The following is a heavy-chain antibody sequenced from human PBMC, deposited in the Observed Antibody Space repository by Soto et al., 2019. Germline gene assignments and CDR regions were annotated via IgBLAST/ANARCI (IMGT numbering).Heavy chain of an antibody. Sequence: GESLKISCKGSGYSFTSYWIGWVRQMPGKGLEWMGIIYPGDSDTRYSPSFQGKVTISADKSISTAYLQWSSLKASDTAMYYCSSHYYGSGSYYNPHDAFDIWGQGTMVTVSS. J-gene: IGHJ3*02. D-gene: IGHD3-10*01. CDR1: GYSFTSYW. CDR3: SSHYYGSGSYYNPHDAFDI. V-gene: IGHV5-51*01. CDR2: IYPGDSDT.